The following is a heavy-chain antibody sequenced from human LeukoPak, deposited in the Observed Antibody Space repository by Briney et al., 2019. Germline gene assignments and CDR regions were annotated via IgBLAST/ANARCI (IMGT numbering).Heavy chain of an antibody. Sequence: TGASVNVSCKASGYTFTYRYLHWVRQAPGQGLEWMGWLTPFNGNTNYAQKFQDRVTITRDKSMNTAYMELSSLISEDPAMYYCAIDYGGSQSFDYWGQGTLVTVSS. CDR2: LTPFNGNT. J-gene: IGHJ4*02. CDR1: GYTFTYRY. V-gene: IGHV1-45*02. CDR3: AIDYGGSQSFDY. D-gene: IGHD4-23*01.